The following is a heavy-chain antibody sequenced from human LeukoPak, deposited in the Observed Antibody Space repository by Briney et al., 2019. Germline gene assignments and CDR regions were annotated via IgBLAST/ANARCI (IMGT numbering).Heavy chain of an antibody. D-gene: IGHD3-10*01. CDR1: GGSFSGYY. V-gene: IGHV4-34*01. CDR3: ARGRITMVRGVIITSRVYFDY. CDR2: INHSGST. J-gene: IGHJ4*02. Sequence: PSETLSLTCAVYGGSFSGYYWSWIRQPPGKGLEWIGEINHSGSTNYNPSLKSRVTISVGTSKNQFSLKLSSVTAADTAVYYCARGRITMVRGVIITSRVYFDYWGQGTLVTVSS.